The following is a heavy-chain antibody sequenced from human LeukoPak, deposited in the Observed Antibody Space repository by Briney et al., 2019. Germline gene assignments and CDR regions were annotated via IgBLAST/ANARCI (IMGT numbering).Heavy chain of an antibody. CDR3: ARDVRGDALAAAGTWPYYFDY. Sequence: GGSLRLSCAASGFSVNTNYMSWVRQAPGEGLEWVSVIYSDGGTYYADSVKGRFTISRDNSKNTLYLQMDSLRAEDTAAYYCARDVRGDALAAAGTWPYYFDYWGQGTLVTVSS. D-gene: IGHD6-13*01. J-gene: IGHJ4*02. CDR1: GFSVNTNY. V-gene: IGHV3-66*01. CDR2: IYSDGGT.